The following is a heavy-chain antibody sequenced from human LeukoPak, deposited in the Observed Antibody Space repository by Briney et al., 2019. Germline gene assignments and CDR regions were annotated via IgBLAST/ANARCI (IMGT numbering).Heavy chain of an antibody. D-gene: IGHD5-18*01. V-gene: IGHV3-48*03. CDR1: GFTFSSYE. Sequence: GGSLRLSCAASGFTFSSYEMDWVRQAPGKGLEWVSYISSSGSTIYYADSVKGRFTISRDNAKNSLCLQMHSLRAEDTAVYCCAREADTALVKYFDYWGQGTLVTVSS. J-gene: IGHJ4*02. CDR3: AREADTALVKYFDY. CDR2: ISSSGSTI.